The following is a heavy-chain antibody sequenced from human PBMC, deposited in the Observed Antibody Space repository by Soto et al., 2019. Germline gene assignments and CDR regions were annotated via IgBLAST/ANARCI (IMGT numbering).Heavy chain of an antibody. J-gene: IGHJ4*02. Sequence: SSETLSLTCTVSGGSISSYYWSWIRQPPGKGLEWIGYIYYSGSPNYNPSLKSRVTISVDTSKNQFSLKLSSVTAADTAVYYCASYGSGSHRYSGQASLVTVSS. CDR2: IYYSGSP. CDR1: GGSISSYY. CDR3: ASYGSGSHRY. V-gene: IGHV4-59*03. D-gene: IGHD3-10*01.